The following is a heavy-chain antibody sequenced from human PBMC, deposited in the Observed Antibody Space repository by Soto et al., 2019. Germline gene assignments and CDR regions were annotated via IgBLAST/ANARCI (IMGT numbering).Heavy chain of an antibody. Sequence: QPGGSLRLSCAASGFTFSEYAMTWVRQAPGKGLEWVSVIGGAGSNIYYADSVEGRFTVSRDDSKNTLYLRMDSLRVEDTAVYYCAKGFLSGNGVYDSFEIWGPGTMVTVSS. CDR2: IGGAGSNI. CDR3: AKGFLSGNGVYDSFEI. J-gene: IGHJ3*02. CDR1: GFTFSEYA. V-gene: IGHV3-23*01. D-gene: IGHD2-8*01.